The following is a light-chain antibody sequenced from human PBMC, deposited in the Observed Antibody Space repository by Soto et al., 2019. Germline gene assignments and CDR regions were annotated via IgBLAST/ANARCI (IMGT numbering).Light chain of an antibody. CDR1: QGIRNE. CDR2: AAS. V-gene: IGKV1-6*01. CDR3: LQEYTYPWT. Sequence: AIQVTQSPSSLSASVGDTVTITCRASQGIRNELGWYQQKPGKAPKLLIYAASTLQSEVPSRCSGSGSGTDFTLTSSSLQPEDFATYYCLQEYTYPWTFGQGTKVEIK. J-gene: IGKJ1*01.